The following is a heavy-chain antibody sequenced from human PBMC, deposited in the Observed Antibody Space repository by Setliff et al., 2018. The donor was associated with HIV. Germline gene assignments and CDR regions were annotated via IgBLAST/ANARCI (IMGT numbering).Heavy chain of an antibody. CDR1: GGSISTYY. CDR3: ARHANYDFWSGYWGYYFDY. Sequence: PSETLSLTCTVSGGSISTYYWSWIRQPPGKGLEWIGYIYTSGSTNYNPSLKTRVTISIDTSKKQVSLMLSSVTAADTAVYYCARHANYDFWSGYWGYYFDYWGQGTLVTVSS. CDR2: IYTSGST. J-gene: IGHJ4*02. D-gene: IGHD3-3*01. V-gene: IGHV4-4*09.